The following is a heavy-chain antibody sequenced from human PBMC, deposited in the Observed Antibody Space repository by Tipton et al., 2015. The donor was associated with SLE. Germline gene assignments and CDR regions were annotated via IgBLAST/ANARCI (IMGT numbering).Heavy chain of an antibody. CDR2: ISWDSANK. CDR3: AKANYHDTSLDI. Sequence: SLRLSCAASGFTFDDYAMHWVRQSPGKGLEWVSSISWDSANKRYAHSVRGRFTVSRDNAKNSLYLQMNSLREEDTALFYCAKANYHDTSLDIWGRGTMVIVSS. V-gene: IGHV3-9*01. J-gene: IGHJ3*02. CDR1: GFTFDDYA. D-gene: IGHD5-24*01.